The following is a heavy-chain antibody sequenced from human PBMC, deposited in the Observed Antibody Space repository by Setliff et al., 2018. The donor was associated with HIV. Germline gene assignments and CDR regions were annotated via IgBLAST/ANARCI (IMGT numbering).Heavy chain of an antibody. V-gene: IGHV3-15*01. J-gene: IGHJ4*02. Sequence: PWGSLRLSCAASGFTFHNVWMHWVRQAPGKGLEWVGRIKSRTDGGTTDYSAPVKGRFTISRDDSKNTLYLVMNGLKTEDTALYYGTTEKRGSGAYKFDNWGQGTLVTVSS. D-gene: IGHD5-12*01. CDR2: IKSRTDGGTT. CDR1: GFTFHNVW. CDR3: TTEKRGSGAYKFDN.